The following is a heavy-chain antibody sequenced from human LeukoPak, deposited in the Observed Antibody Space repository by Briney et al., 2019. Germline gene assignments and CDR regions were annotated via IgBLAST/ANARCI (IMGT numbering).Heavy chain of an antibody. CDR3: ARDFEFSH. CDR1: GFTFSSYG. D-gene: IGHD3-9*01. CDR2: IWYDGSSK. V-gene: IGHV3-33*01. J-gene: IGHJ4*02. Sequence: GGSLRLSCAASGFTFSSYGMHWVRQAPGKGLEWVALIWYDGSSKHYADSVRGRFTISRDNSKNTLYLQMNSLRAEDTAVYYCARDFEFSHWGQGTLVTVSS.